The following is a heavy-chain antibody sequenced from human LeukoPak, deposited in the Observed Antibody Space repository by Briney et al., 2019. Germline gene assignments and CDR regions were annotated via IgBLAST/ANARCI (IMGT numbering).Heavy chain of an antibody. V-gene: IGHV1-18*01. CDR2: ISAYNGNT. Sequence: GASVKVSCKASGYTFTSYGISWVRQAPGQGLEWMGWISAYNGNTNYAQKLQGRVTMITDTSTSTAYMELRSLRSDDTAVYYCVRDVYYYDSSAYYYFDYWGQGTLVAVSS. J-gene: IGHJ4*02. CDR3: VRDVYYYDSSAYYYFDY. CDR1: GYTFTSYG. D-gene: IGHD3-22*01.